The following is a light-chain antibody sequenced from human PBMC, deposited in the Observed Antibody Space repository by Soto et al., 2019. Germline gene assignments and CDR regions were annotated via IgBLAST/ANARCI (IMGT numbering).Light chain of an antibody. CDR2: SNN. Sequence: QSVLTQPPSASGTPGQRVTISCSGSSSNIGSNTVNWYQQLPGTAPKLLIYSNNQRPSGVPDRFSCSESGTSASLAISGLQSEDEADYYCSSWDDGLNGLYVFGTGTKLTVL. J-gene: IGLJ1*01. CDR3: SSWDDGLNGLYV. CDR1: SSNIGSNT. V-gene: IGLV1-44*01.